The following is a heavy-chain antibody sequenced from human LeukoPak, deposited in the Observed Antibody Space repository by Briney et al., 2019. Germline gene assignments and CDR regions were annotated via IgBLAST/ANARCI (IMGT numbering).Heavy chain of an antibody. J-gene: IGHJ4*02. Sequence: SETLSLTCTVSGGSLSSSTYYWGWIRQPPGKGLEWIGTIYYSGSTYYSPSLKSRVTISLDTSKNQFSLKLNSVTAADTAVYYCAGTDSSNWPNCDYWGQGTLVTVSS. V-gene: IGHV4-39*07. CDR1: GGSLSSSTYY. CDR3: AGTDSSNWPNCDY. D-gene: IGHD6-13*01. CDR2: IYYSGST.